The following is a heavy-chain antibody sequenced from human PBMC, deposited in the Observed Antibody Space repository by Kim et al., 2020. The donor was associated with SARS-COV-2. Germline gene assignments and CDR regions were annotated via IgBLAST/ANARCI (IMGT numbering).Heavy chain of an antibody. Sequence: SETLSLTCAVYGGSFSGYYWSWIRQPPGKGLEWIGEINHSGSTNYNPSLKSRVTISVDTSKNQFSLKLSSVTAADTAVYYCARGLYYDFWSGYVDYFDY. V-gene: IGHV4-34*01. CDR3: ARGLYYDFWSGYVDYFDY. J-gene: IGHJ4*01. CDR2: INHSGST. CDR1: GGSFSGYY. D-gene: IGHD3-3*01.